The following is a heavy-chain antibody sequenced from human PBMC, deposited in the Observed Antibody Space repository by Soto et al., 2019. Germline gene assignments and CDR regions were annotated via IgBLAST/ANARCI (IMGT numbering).Heavy chain of an antibody. V-gene: IGHV3-48*01. J-gene: IGHJ6*02. CDR2: ISSSSSTI. D-gene: IGHD5-12*01. Sequence: EVQLVESGGGLVQPGGSLRLSFAASGFTFSSYSMNWVRQAPGKGLEWVSYISSSSSTIYYAASVKGRFTISRDNAKTSLYLQMNSLRAEDTAVYYCARADSGYAHGYYYYGMDVWGQGTTVTVSS. CDR3: ARADSGYAHGYYYYGMDV. CDR1: GFTFSSYS.